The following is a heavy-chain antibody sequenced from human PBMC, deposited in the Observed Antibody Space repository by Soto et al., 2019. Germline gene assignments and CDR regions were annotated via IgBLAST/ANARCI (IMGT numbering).Heavy chain of an antibody. CDR2: IIPIFGTA. D-gene: IGHD6-13*01. V-gene: IGHV1-69*01. J-gene: IGHJ6*02. Sequence: QVQLVQSGAEVKKPGSSVKVSCKASGGTFSSYAISWVRQAPGQGLERMGGIIPIFGTANYAQKFQGRVTITADESASTAYMELSSLRSEDTAVYYCARDQRISYSSSSLFGMDVWGQGTTVTVSS. CDR3: ARDQRISYSSSSLFGMDV. CDR1: GGTFSSYA.